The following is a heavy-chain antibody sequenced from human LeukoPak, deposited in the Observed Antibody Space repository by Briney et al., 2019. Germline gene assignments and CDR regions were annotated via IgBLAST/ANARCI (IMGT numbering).Heavy chain of an antibody. D-gene: IGHD7-27*01. Sequence: GGSLRLSCVGSEFTFNRHSMSWVRQAPGKGLEWVSGISPSGDITYYADSVMGRFSISRDNPKSTVSLQMSSLRAEDTALYYCVRDLHWGGFDVWGQGTMVTVSS. CDR2: ISPSGDIT. CDR3: VRDLHWGGFDV. CDR1: EFTFNRHS. V-gene: IGHV3-23*01. J-gene: IGHJ3*01.